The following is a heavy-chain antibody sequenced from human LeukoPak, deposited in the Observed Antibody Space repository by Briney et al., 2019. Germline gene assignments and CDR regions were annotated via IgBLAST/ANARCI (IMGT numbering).Heavy chain of an antibody. D-gene: IGHD6-19*01. CDR3: ARGLRSSEYFDY. CDR2: IYHSGST. Sequence: AETLSLTCTVSGYSISSGYYWGWIRQPPGKGLDWIGNIYHSGSTYYNPSLKSRVTISVDTSKNQFSLKLSSVTAADTAVYYCARGLRSSEYFDYWGQGTLVTVSS. CDR1: GYSISSGYY. J-gene: IGHJ4*02. V-gene: IGHV4-38-2*02.